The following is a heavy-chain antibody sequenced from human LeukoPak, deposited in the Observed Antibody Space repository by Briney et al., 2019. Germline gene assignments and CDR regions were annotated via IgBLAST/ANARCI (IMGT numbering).Heavy chain of an antibody. CDR1: GFTFSTYA. V-gene: IGHV3-23*01. CDR2: ISTSGDRT. D-gene: IGHD3/OR15-3a*01. J-gene: IGHJ3*02. CDR3: ARDGLGFDAFDI. Sequence: GSLRLSCAASGFTFSTYAMTWVRQAPGKGLEWVSGISTSGDRTYYADSVKGRFTISRDNAKNSLYLQMNSLRAEDTAVYYCARDGLGFDAFDIWGQGTMVTVSS.